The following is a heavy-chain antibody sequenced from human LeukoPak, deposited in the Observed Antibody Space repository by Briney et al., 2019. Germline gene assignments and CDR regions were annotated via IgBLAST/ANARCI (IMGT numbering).Heavy chain of an antibody. D-gene: IGHD3-3*01. CDR3: ARDGQPSITIFGGFDY. CDR2: INWNGGST. J-gene: IGHJ4*02. V-gene: IGHV3-20*04. CDR1: GFTFDDYG. Sequence: PGGSLRLSCAASGFTFDDYGMSWVRQAPGKGLEWVSGINWNGGSTCYADSVKGRFTISRDNAKNSLYLQMNSLRAEDTALYYCARDGQPSITIFGGFDYWGQGTLVTVSS.